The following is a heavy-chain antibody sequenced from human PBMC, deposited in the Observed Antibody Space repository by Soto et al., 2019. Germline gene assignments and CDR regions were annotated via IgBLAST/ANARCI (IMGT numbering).Heavy chain of an antibody. V-gene: IGHV3-7*01. CDR2: INPEGNAK. D-gene: IGHD2-15*01. CDR3: AAWDISNI. CDR1: GFSINTDW. Sequence: PGGSLRLSCSGFGFSINTDWMNWIRQTPGKGLEWVANINPEGNAKTYVDPVKGRFFVSRDNTRNSLDLQMTSLRVEDSAIYFCAAWDISNIWGQGILVTVSS. J-gene: IGHJ4*02.